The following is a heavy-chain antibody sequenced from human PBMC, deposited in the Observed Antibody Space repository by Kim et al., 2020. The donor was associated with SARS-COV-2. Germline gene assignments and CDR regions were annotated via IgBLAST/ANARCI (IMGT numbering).Heavy chain of an antibody. CDR1: GYTFTSYA. D-gene: IGHD3-3*01. J-gene: IGHJ6*03. CDR2: INTNTGNP. Sequence: ASVKVSCKASGYTFTSYAMNWVRQAPGQGLEWMGWINTNTGNPTYAQGFTGRFVFSLDTSVSTAYLQISSLKAEDTAVYYCARDGVLEWSQSYHYYMDVWGKGTTVTVSS. CDR3: ARDGVLEWSQSYHYYMDV. V-gene: IGHV7-4-1*02.